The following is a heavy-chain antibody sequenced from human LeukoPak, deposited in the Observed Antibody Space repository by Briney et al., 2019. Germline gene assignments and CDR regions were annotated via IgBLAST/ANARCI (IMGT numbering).Heavy chain of an antibody. CDR3: ASTSRDGYNRAYYFDY. V-gene: IGHV4-4*07. D-gene: IGHD5-24*01. CDR2: IYTSGST. Sequence: SSETLSLTCTVSGGSISSYYWSWIRQPAGKGLEWIGRIYTSGSTNYNPSLKSRVTMSVDTSKNQFSLKLSSVTAADTAVYYCASTSRDGYNRAYYFDYWGQGTLVTVSS. J-gene: IGHJ4*02. CDR1: GGSISSYY.